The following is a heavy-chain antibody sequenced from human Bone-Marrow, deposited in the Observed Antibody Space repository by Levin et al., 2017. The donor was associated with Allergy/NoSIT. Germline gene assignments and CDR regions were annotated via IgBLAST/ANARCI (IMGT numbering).Heavy chain of an antibody. V-gene: IGHV3-7*04. CDR1: GFTFSSSW. D-gene: IGHD6-19*01. Sequence: TGGSLRLSCAVSGFTFSSSWMSWVRQAPGKRLEWVAYIKQDGSEKYYVDSVKGRFTISRDNAKNSLYLQMDSLRGEDTAIYYCAKGGWYPDYWGQGTLVTVSS. J-gene: IGHJ4*02. CDR2: IKQDGSEK. CDR3: AKGGWYPDY.